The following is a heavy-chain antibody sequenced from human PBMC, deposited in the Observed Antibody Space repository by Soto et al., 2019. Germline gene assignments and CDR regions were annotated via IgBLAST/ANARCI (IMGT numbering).Heavy chain of an antibody. D-gene: IGHD1-7*01. Sequence: AGGSLRLSCAASGFTFDDYGMSWVRQAPGKGLEWVSGINWNGGSTGYADTVKGRFTISRDNAKNSLYLQMNSLRAEDTALYHCARGQLPLLSYYYYMDVWGKGTTVTISS. J-gene: IGHJ6*03. CDR1: GFTFDDYG. V-gene: IGHV3-20*01. CDR3: ARGQLPLLSYYYYMDV. CDR2: INWNGGST.